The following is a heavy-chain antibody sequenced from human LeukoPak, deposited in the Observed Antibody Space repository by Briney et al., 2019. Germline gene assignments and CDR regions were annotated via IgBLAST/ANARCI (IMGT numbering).Heavy chain of an antibody. J-gene: IGHJ6*02. V-gene: IGHV4-34*01. CDR2: INHSGAT. CDR1: GASFSDYY. Sequence: PSESLSLTCAVYGASFSDYYWTWVRQSAGKGLEWIGEINHSGATDYNPSLKSRVTISVDTSKNQFSLKVRSVTAADTAVYYCARRVRGVIISFYYYSGMDVWGQGTTVTVSS. D-gene: IGHD3-10*01. CDR3: ARRVRGVIISFYYYSGMDV.